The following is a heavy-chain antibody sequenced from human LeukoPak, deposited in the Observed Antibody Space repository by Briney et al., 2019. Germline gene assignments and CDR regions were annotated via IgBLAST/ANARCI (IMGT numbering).Heavy chain of an antibody. J-gene: IGHJ2*01. CDR1: GFTFSSYA. D-gene: IGHD4-17*01. Sequence: GGSLRLSCAASGFTFSSYAMTWVRQAPGKGLEWVSSICGSGSNTFYADSVKGRFPISRDNPRNTLFLQMNSLRAEDTAIYYCAKDPMTTLTTGWYFDVWGRGTLVTVSS. CDR3: AKDPMTTLTTGWYFDV. CDR2: ICGSGSNT. V-gene: IGHV3-23*01.